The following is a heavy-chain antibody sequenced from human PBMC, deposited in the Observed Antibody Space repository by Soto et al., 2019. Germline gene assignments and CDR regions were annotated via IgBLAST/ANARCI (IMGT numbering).Heavy chain of an antibody. Sequence: QVQLVQSGAEVKKPGASVKVSCKSSGYTFTSYGISWVRQAPGQGLEWMGWISGYNGNTNYAQKLQGRVTMTTDTSTSTAYMELRRLRSADPAVYYCATDAGYKWTDGAWFDPWGHGTLVTVSS. CDR2: ISGYNGNT. CDR1: GYTFTSYG. D-gene: IGHD1-1*01. J-gene: IGHJ5*02. CDR3: ATDAGYKWTDGAWFDP. V-gene: IGHV1-18*01.